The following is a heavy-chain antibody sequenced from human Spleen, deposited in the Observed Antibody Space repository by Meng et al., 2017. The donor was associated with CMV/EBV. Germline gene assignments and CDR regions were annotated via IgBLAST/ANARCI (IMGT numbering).Heavy chain of an antibody. CDR3: ARGLNTNWDPLGY. Sequence: GESLKISCTASGFPVDLNYMTWVRQVPGKGLEWVSVIYSGGNTYHTDSVKGRFTISRDSSKNTLVLQMNSLRTEDTAVYYCARGLNTNWDPLGYWGQGTLVTVSS. V-gene: IGHV3-66*02. D-gene: IGHD1-1*01. CDR2: IYSGGNT. CDR1: GFPVDLNY. J-gene: IGHJ4*02.